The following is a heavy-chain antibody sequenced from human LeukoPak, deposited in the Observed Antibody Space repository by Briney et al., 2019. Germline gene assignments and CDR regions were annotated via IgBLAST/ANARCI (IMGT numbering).Heavy chain of an antibody. J-gene: IGHJ4*02. CDR3: ATEIVGYGDVHYFDS. CDR2: FNPEDVET. D-gene: IGHD4-17*01. CDR1: GYTLTEIS. V-gene: IGHV1-24*01. Sequence: GASVTVSCKVSGYTLTEISMHWVRQAPGQGREWMGGFNPEDVETIYARSFQGRLTVTEDTSTDTAYMELSSLRAEDTAMYYCATEIVGYGDVHYFDSWGLGTLVTVSS.